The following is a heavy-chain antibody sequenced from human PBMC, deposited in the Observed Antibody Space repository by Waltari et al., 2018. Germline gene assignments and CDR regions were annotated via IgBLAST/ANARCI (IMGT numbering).Heavy chain of an antibody. J-gene: IGHJ1*01. CDR2: ISGSGGST. CDR1: GFTFSSYA. V-gene: IGHV3-23*01. CDR3: AKGSDIVVVVAATYSAEYFQH. Sequence: EVQLLESGGGLVQPGGSLRLSCAASGFTFSSYAMSWVRQAPGKGLEWVSAISGSGGSTYYADSVKGRFTISRDNSKNTLYLQMNSLRAEDTAVYYCAKGSDIVVVVAATYSAEYFQHWGQGTLVTVSS. D-gene: IGHD2-15*01.